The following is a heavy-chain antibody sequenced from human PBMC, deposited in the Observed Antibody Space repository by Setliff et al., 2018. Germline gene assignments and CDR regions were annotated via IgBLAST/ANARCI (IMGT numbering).Heavy chain of an antibody. CDR3: ARQKSTGSGNNWFDP. Sequence: GESLKISCKGSGFSFTDFWIGWVRQMPGKGLEWMGLIYAGDSDTRYNPSFQGRVTMSADKSINTAYLQWSSLKASDTTIYYCARQKSTGSGNNWFDPWGQGTLVTVS. CDR1: GFSFTDFW. V-gene: IGHV5-51*01. CDR2: IYAGDSDT. D-gene: IGHD3-10*01. J-gene: IGHJ5*02.